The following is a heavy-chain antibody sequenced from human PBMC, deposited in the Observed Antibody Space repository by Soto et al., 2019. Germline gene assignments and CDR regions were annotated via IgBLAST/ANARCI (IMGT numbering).Heavy chain of an antibody. V-gene: IGHV3-13*01. CDR3: ARGSYYYYYMDV. CDR1: GFTFSSYD. CDR2: IGTAGDT. J-gene: IGHJ6*03. Sequence: PGGSLRLSCAASGFTFSSYDMHWVRQATGKGLEWVSAIGTAGDTYYPGSVKGRFTISRENAKNSLYLQMNSLRAGDTAVYYCARGSYYYYYMDVWGKGTTVTVSS.